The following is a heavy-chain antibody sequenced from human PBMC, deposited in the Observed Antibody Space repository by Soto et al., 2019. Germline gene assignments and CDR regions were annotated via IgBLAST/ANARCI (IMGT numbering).Heavy chain of an antibody. Sequence: PSQTLSLTCAISGDSVSSNSAAWNWIRQSPSRGLEWLGRTYYRSKWYNDYAVSVKSRITINPDTSKTQFSLQLNSVTPEDTAVYYCARAYCSPTSCYHHGGPQYIDFYGMDVWGQGTAVTVSS. V-gene: IGHV6-1*01. CDR2: TYYRSKWYN. D-gene: IGHD2-2*01. J-gene: IGHJ6*02. CDR1: GDSVSSNSAA. CDR3: ARAYCSPTSCYHHGGPQYIDFYGMDV.